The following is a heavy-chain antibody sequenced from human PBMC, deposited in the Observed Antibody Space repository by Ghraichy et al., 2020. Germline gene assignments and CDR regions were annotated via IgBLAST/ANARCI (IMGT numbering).Heavy chain of an antibody. V-gene: IGHV3-30-3*01. CDR3: AGSRDSSWHSCDY. Sequence: GGSLRLSCVGSGFNFNNYVLHWVRQAPDKGLEWVAVISFDGNIKHYADSVKGRFTISRDNSKNTLYLQMDSLSAEDTAVFHCAGSRDSSWHSCDYWGQGTLGTV. J-gene: IGHJ4*02. CDR1: GFNFNNYV. CDR2: ISFDGNIK. D-gene: IGHD2-15*01.